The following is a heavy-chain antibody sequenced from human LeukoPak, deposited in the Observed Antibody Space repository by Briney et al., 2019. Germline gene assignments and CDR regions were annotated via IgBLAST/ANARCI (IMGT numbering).Heavy chain of an antibody. J-gene: IGHJ4*02. D-gene: IGHD3-22*01. CDR3: ARDDNYDATPPLDY. V-gene: IGHV1-18*04. Sequence: ASVKVSCKASGYTFTSYGISWVRQAPGQGLEWMGWISAYNGNTNYAQKLQGRVTMTTDTSTSTAYMELRSLRSDDTAVYYCARDDNYDATPPLDYWGQGTLVTVSS. CDR2: ISAYNGNT. CDR1: GYTFTSYG.